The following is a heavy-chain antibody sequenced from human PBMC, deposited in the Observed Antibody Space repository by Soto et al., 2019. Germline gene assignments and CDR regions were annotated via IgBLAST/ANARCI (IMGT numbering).Heavy chain of an antibody. Sequence: SETLSLTCYVSGGSINNYYWSWVRQPPGKGLEWIGYIYYSGTHNYNPSLESRLTISVDTSKNQFSLSLSSVTAADTAVYYCARVQMATLYFDHWGQGTLVTVYS. CDR3: ARVQMATLYFDH. CDR1: GGSINNYY. V-gene: IGHV4-59*01. J-gene: IGHJ4*02. D-gene: IGHD5-12*01. CDR2: IYYSGTH.